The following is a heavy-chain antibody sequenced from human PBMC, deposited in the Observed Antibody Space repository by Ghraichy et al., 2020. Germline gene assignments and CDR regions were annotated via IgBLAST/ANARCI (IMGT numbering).Heavy chain of an antibody. CDR3: AKDHRRSDYDYPVFGY. V-gene: IGHV3-23*01. CDR1: GFTFNNFA. D-gene: IGHD5-12*01. Sequence: GGSLRLSCAASGFTFNNFAMNWVRQAPGKGLEWVSGISGRGGGTYYADSVKGRFTISRDNSKNTLYLQMNNLRAEDAAVYYCAKDHRRSDYDYPVFGYWGQGTLVTVSS. CDR2: ISGRGGGT. J-gene: IGHJ4*02.